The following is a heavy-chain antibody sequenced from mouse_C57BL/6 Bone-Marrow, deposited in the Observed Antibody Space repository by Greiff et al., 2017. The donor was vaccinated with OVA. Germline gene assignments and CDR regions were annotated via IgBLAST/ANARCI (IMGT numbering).Heavy chain of an antibody. V-gene: IGHV1-31*01. CDR3: ARGTGFDY. J-gene: IGHJ2*01. CDR1: GYSFTGYY. Sequence: VQLKQSGPELVKPGASVKISCKASGYSFTGYYMHWVKQSHGTILDWIGSIYPYNGVSCYNQKFKGKATLTVDKSSSTAYIELRSLTSEDSAVYYCARGTGFDYWGQGTTLTVSS. CDR2: IYPYNGVS.